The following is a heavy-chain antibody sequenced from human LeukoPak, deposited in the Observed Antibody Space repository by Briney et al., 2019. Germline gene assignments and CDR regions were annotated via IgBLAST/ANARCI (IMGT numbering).Heavy chain of an antibody. CDR3: VRDVGVGTGIYYYFDY. Sequence: GGSLTLSCAASGFTFGSYAMHWVRQAPGKGLEWVGLVSYDGGNTYYGDSVRGRFSISRDNSKNTVYLQMNSLRADDSAVYYCVRDVGVGTGIYYYFDYWGQGTLVTASS. CDR1: GFTFGSYA. J-gene: IGHJ4*02. V-gene: IGHV3-33*01. CDR2: VSYDGGNT. D-gene: IGHD2-8*02.